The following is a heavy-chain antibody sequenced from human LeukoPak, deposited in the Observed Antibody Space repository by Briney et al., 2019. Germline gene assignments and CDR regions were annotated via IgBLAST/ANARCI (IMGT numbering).Heavy chain of an antibody. D-gene: IGHD3-22*01. CDR3: ARVWVEYYYDSSGYSRPKVSAFDI. V-gene: IGHV1-18*01. J-gene: IGHJ3*02. CDR2: ISAYNGNT. Sequence: ASVKVSCKASGYTFTSYGISWVRQAPGQGLEWMGWISAYNGNTSYAQKLQGRVTMTTDTSTSTAYMELRSLRSDDTAVYYCARVWVEYYYDSSGYSRPKVSAFDIWGQGTMVTVSS. CDR1: GYTFTSYG.